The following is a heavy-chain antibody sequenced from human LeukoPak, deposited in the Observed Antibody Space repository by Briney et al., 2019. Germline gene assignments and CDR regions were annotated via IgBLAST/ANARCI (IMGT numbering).Heavy chain of an antibody. Sequence: PGGSLRLSCAASGFTFNSYALSWVRQAPGKGLEWVSAIYNSGDRTFYADSVKGRFTISRDNSRNTLYLQMNSLRADDTAVYMCAKGTGYSSASPFDCWGQGTLVTVSS. V-gene: IGHV3-23*01. CDR1: GFTFNSYA. CDR3: AKGTGYSSASPFDC. D-gene: IGHD4-11*01. CDR2: IYNSGDRT. J-gene: IGHJ4*02.